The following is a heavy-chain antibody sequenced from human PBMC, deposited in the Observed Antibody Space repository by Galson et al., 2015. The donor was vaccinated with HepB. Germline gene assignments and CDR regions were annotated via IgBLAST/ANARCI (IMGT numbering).Heavy chain of an antibody. J-gene: IGHJ3*02. CDR2: ISYDGSNK. CDR1: GFTFSSYG. CDR3: AKEATSRAAKYGGDDAFDI. Sequence: SLRLSCAASGFTFSSYGMHWVRQAPGKGLEWVAVISYDGSNKYYADSVKGRFTISRDNSKNTLYLQMNSLRAEDTAVYYCAKEATSRAAKYGGDDAFDIWGQGTMVTVSS. V-gene: IGHV3-30*18. D-gene: IGHD4-23*01.